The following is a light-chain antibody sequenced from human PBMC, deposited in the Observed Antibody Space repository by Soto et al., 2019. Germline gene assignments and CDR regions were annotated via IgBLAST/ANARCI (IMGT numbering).Light chain of an antibody. CDR1: QSISSW. J-gene: IGKJ1*01. Sequence: DIQMTQSPSTLSASVGDRVTITCRTSQSISSWIAWYQQKPGKAPLLLIYDVFSLVSGVPSRFSGSGSGTEFTLTISSLQPDDFATYYCQQYNSYWTFGQGTKVGIK. CDR2: DVF. V-gene: IGKV1-5*01. CDR3: QQYNSYWT.